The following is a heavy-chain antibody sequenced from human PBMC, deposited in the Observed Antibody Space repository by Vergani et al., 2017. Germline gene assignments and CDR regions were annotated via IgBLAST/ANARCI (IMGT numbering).Heavy chain of an antibody. V-gene: IGHV4-39*01. CDR2: IYYTGTT. Sequence: QLQLQESGPGLVKPSETLSLTCTVSGVSIGSNSYYWGWLRQPPGKGREWIGTIYYTGTTYYNEAHKSRLTISVDTSKNQFSLNLTSVTAADTAVYYCTRHGRSGWAGYFQHWGQGTLVTASS. D-gene: IGHD6-19*01. CDR1: GVSIGSNSYY. J-gene: IGHJ1*01. CDR3: TRHGRSGWAGYFQH.